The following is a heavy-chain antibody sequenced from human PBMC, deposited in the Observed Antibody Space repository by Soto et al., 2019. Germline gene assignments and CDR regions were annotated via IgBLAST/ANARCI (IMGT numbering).Heavy chain of an antibody. CDR3: ARERWFSPLHYYYLLDV. Sequence: GESLRLSCVVSGFTFHNFWVTWVRQAPGKGLEWVANIHPDGSEAYYVDSPKGRFTVSRDNGKNSLYLQMNNLRVEDTAVYYCARERWFSPLHYYYLLDVWGQGTTVTVSS. D-gene: IGHD2-15*01. V-gene: IGHV3-7*01. CDR1: GFTFHNFW. J-gene: IGHJ6*02. CDR2: IHPDGSEA.